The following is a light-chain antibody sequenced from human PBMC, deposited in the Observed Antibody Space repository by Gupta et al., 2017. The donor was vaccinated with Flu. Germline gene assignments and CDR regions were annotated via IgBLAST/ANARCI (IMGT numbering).Light chain of an antibody. CDR1: QSRLHGNGKNY. J-gene: IGKJ5*01. CDR2: LGS. V-gene: IGKV2-28*01. Sequence: VTPGEPASISCRSSQSRLHGNGKNYLDWYLQKPGQSPQVLMYLGSTRASGVPDRFNGSASGTDFTLLIDTVEAEDVGIYFCMQALQTPLTFGQGTRVEIK. CDR3: MQALQTPLT.